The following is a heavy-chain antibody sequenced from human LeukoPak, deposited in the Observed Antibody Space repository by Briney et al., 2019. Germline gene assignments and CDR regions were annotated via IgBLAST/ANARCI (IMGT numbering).Heavy chain of an antibody. CDR1: GFTFGGYG. V-gene: IGHV3-33*01. CDR3: TRYNNDHFDY. D-gene: IGHD1-14*01. Sequence: QPGRSLRLSCAGSGFTFGGYGMHWFRQTPGKGLEWVAVIADDGSRAFYADSVKGRFTISRDNSKNTMSVQMDYLRAEDTAVYYCTRYNNDHFDYWGQGTLVTVSS. CDR2: IADDGSRA. J-gene: IGHJ4*02.